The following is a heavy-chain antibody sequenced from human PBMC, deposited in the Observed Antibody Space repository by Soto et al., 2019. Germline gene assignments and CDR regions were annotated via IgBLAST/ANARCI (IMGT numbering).Heavy chain of an antibody. CDR3: ARASNGWYYDY. J-gene: IGHJ4*02. CDR2: ISYDGSNK. V-gene: IGHV3-30-3*01. CDR1: GFTFSSYA. Sequence: QVQLVESGGGVVQPGRSLRPSCVASGFTFSSYAMHWVRQAPGKGLEWVAVISYDGSNKYYADSVKGRFTISRDNSKNTLYLQMNSLRAEDTAVYYGARASNGWYYDYWGQGTLVTVSS. D-gene: IGHD6-19*01.